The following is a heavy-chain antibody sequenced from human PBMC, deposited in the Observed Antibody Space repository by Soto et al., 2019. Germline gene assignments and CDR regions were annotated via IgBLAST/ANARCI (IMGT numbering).Heavy chain of an antibody. CDR1: GFTFSGDA. CDR3: VRDYVMDV. CDR2: ISTTSTYI. J-gene: IGHJ6*02. D-gene: IGHD3-10*02. V-gene: IGHV3-21*01. Sequence: EVQLVESGGGLVKPGGSLRLSCAASGFTFSGDAMNWVRQAPGRGLEWVSSISTTSTYIYYADSVKGRFTISRDNAKNSLHLQMNSLRAEDTAVYYCVRDYVMDVWGQGTTVTVSS.